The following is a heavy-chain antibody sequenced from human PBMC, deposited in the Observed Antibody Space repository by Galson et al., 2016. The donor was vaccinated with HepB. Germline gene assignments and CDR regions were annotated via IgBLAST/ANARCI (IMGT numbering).Heavy chain of an antibody. CDR1: GGSISSYY. J-gene: IGHJ4*02. CDR2: FYTSGST. D-gene: IGHD1-20*01. V-gene: IGHV4-4*07. CDR3: ARAGYNWNYFDY. Sequence: SETLSLTCTVSGGSISSYYWNWIRQPAGKGLEWIGRFYTSGSTNYNPSLNSRVTVSVDTSKNLFSLRMTSVTAADTAVYYCARAGYNWNYFDYWGQGTLVTVSS.